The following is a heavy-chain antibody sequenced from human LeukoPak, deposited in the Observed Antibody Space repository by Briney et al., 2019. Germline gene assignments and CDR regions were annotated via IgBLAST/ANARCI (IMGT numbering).Heavy chain of an antibody. CDR1: GGSISSSSYY. CDR3: ATFVKLVYYDSSGYYSTDPYYFDY. J-gene: IGHJ4*02. V-gene: IGHV4-39*01. CDR2: IYYSGST. Sequence: PSETLSLTCTVSGGSISSSSYYWGWIRQPPGKGLEWIGSIYYSGSTYYNPSLKSRVTISVDTSKNQFSLKLSSVTAADTAVYYCATFVKLVYYDSSGYYSTDPYYFDYWGQGTLVTVSS. D-gene: IGHD3-22*01.